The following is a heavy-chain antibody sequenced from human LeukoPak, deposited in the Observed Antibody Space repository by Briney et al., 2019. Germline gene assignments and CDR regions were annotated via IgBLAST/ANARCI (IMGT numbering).Heavy chain of an antibody. J-gene: IGHJ4*02. CDR2: ISSSSSYI. Sequence: GGPLRLSCAASGFTFSTYSMNWVRQAPGKGLEWVSSISSSSSYIYYADSVKGRFTISRDNAKNSLYLQMNSLRAEDTAVYYCAMEGYSGNYPAYWGQGTLVTVSS. CDR1: GFTFSTYS. D-gene: IGHD1-26*01. V-gene: IGHV3-21*01. CDR3: AMEGYSGNYPAY.